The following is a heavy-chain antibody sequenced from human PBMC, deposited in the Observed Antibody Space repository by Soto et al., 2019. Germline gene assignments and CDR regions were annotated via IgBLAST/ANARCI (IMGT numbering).Heavy chain of an antibody. J-gene: IGHJ1*01. CDR2: ISGSGGST. V-gene: IGHV3-23*01. CDR3: AKDLGLGVGAEYFQH. CDR1: GFTFSSYA. D-gene: IGHD1-26*01. Sequence: GGSLRLSCAASGFTFSSYAMSWVRQAPGKGLEWVSAISGSGGSTYYADSVKGRFTISRDNSKNTLYLQMNSLRAEDTAVYYCAKDLGLGVGAEYFQHWGQGTLVTVSS.